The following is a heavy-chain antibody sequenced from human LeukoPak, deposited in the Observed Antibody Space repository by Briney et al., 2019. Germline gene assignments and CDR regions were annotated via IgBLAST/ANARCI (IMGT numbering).Heavy chain of an antibody. Sequence: SETLSLTCAVYGGSFSGYYWSWIRQPPGKGLEWIGEINNSGSTNYNPSPKSRVTTSVDTSKNQFSLKLSSVTPADTAVYYCASPRLSYYDSSGYPRDPAFDYWGQGTLVTVSS. D-gene: IGHD3-22*01. J-gene: IGHJ4*02. CDR3: ASPRLSYYDSSGYPRDPAFDY. V-gene: IGHV4-34*01. CDR2: INNSGST. CDR1: GGSFSGYY.